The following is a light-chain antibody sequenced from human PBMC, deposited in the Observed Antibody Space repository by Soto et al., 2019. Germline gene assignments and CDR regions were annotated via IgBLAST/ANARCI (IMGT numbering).Light chain of an antibody. J-gene: IGKJ2*01. CDR1: QSISTN. CDR2: DAC. Sequence: EIVLTQSPATLSLSPGERATLSCRASQSISTNLAWYQQKPGQAPRLLIYDACNRATGIPARFSGSGSGTDFTLTISSLEPEDFAIYYCQQRHNWLFGQGTKVDIK. CDR3: QQRHNWL. V-gene: IGKV3-11*01.